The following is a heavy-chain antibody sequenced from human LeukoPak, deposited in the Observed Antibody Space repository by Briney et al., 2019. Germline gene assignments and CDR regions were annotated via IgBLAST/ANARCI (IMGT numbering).Heavy chain of an antibody. D-gene: IGHD3-10*01. CDR3: ASTKLNYGAGSYPLDY. J-gene: IGHJ4*02. Sequence: SETLSLTCAVYGGSFSGYYWSWIRQPPGKGLEWIGEINHSGSTNYNPSLKSRVTISVDTSKNQFSLKLSSVTAADTAVYYCASTKLNYGAGSYPLDYWAQGTVVNVS. CDR1: GGSFSGYY. V-gene: IGHV4-34*01. CDR2: INHSGST.